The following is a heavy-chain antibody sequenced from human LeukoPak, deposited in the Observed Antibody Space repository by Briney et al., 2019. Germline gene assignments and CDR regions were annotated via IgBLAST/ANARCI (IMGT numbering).Heavy chain of an antibody. CDR3: ARDYSETDAFDI. CDR1: GFTFSSYS. CDR2: ISSSSSYI. Sequence: GGSLRLSCAASGFTFSSYSINWVRQAPGKGLEWDSSISSSSSYIYYTDSVKGRFTISRDNAKNSLYLQMNSLRAEDTAVYYCARDYSETDAFDIWGQGTMVTVSS. J-gene: IGHJ3*02. D-gene: IGHD6-13*01. V-gene: IGHV3-21*01.